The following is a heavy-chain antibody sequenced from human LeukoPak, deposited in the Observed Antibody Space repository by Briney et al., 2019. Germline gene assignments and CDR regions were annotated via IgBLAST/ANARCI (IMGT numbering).Heavy chain of an antibody. CDR2: ISSSSSYI. CDR3: ARVGQRWLQFDYYYMDV. D-gene: IGHD5-24*01. V-gene: IGHV3-21*01. CDR1: GFTFSSYS. J-gene: IGHJ6*03. Sequence: GGSLRLSCAASGFTFSSYSMNWVRQAPGKGLEWVSSISSSSSYIYCADSVKGRFTISRDNAKNSLYLQMNSLRAEDTAVYYCARVGQRWLQFDYYYMDVWGKGTTVTVSS.